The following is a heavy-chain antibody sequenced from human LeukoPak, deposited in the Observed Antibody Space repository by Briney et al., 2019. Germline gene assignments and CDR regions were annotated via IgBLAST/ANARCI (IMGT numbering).Heavy chain of an antibody. CDR3: ARDRYYSGPDY. J-gene: IGHJ4*02. Sequence: PGRSLRLSCAASGFTFSRFGMHWVRQAPGKGLEWVAVIWYDGSNKYYADSVKGRFTISRDNSKNTLYLQMNSLRAEDTAVYYCARDRYYSGPDYWGQGTLVTVSS. CDR1: GFTFSRFG. D-gene: IGHD3-22*01. CDR2: IWYDGSNK. V-gene: IGHV3-33*01.